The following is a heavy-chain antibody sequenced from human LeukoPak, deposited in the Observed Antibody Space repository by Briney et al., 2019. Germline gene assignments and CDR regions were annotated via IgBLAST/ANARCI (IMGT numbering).Heavy chain of an antibody. D-gene: IGHD6-25*01. CDR3: ARAAAYYYYYMDV. CDR2: IYTSGST. Sequence: SETLSLTCTVSGGSISSGSYYWSWIRQPAGKGLEWIGRIYTSGSTNYNPSLKSRVTISVDTSKNQFSLRPSSVTAADTAVYYCARAAAYYYYYMDVWGKGTTVTVSS. CDR1: GGSISSGSYY. J-gene: IGHJ6*03. V-gene: IGHV4-61*02.